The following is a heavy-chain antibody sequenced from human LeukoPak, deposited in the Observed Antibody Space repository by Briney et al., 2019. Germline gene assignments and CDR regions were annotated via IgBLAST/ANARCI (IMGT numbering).Heavy chain of an antibody. J-gene: IGHJ4*02. CDR2: IYHTGST. Sequence: SETLSLTCAVSGGSISTNNWWGWVRQPPGKGLEWIGEIYHTGSTNYSPPLRSRVTMSIDKSNNQFSLNLNSVTAADTAVYYCAKSGDYLWDYWGQGTLVTVSS. CDR1: GGSISTNNW. V-gene: IGHV4-4*02. CDR3: AKSGDYLWDY. D-gene: IGHD3-16*01.